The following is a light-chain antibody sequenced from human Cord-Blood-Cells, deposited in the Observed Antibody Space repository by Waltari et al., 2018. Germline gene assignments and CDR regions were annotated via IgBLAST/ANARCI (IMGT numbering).Light chain of an antibody. Sequence: SYVLTQPPSVSVAPGKTARITCGGNNIGSKSVHWYPQKPGQAPVLVIYYDSDRPSGIPERFSGSSSGNTATLTISRVEAGDEADYYCQVWDSSSDHYVFGTGTKVTVL. V-gene: IGLV3-21*04. CDR2: YDS. J-gene: IGLJ1*01. CDR1: NIGSKS. CDR3: QVWDSSSDHYV.